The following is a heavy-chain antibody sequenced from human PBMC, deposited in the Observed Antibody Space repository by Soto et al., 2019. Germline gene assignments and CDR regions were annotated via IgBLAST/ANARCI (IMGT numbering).Heavy chain of an antibody. D-gene: IGHD3-9*01. V-gene: IGHV4-34*01. CDR3: ARGQLRYFDWLSQGGYYYYGMDV. Sequence: SETLSLTCAVYGGSFSGYYWSWIRQPPGKGLEWIGEINHSGSTNYNPSLKSRVTISVDTSKNQFSLKLSSVTAADTAVYYCARGQLRYFDWLSQGGYYYYGMDVWGQGTTVTVSS. CDR1: GGSFSGYY. CDR2: INHSGST. J-gene: IGHJ6*02.